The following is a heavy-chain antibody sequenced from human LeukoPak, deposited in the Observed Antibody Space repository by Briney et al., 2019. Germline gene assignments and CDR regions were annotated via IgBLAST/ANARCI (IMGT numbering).Heavy chain of an antibody. CDR3: ARGMDAEAFQN. V-gene: IGHV1-2*02. D-gene: IGHD2-2*03. CDR1: GYRFTAYP. J-gene: IGHJ1*01. CDR2: MNPHSGGT. Sequence: GASVKVSCKTSGYRFTAYPLHWARQAPGQGLEWLGWMNPHSGGTNNAQKFQGRVTMTRDTSISVAYMQLSSLRSDDTAVYYCARGMDAEAFQNWGQGTLVTVSS.